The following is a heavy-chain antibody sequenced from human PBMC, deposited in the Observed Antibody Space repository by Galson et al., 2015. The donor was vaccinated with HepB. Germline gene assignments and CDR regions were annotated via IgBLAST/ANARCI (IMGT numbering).Heavy chain of an antibody. Sequence: SLRLSCAASGFTFSRHSMNWVRQAPGKGLGWISYISSSRSTIFYAHSVKGRFTISRDNANDSLYLEMTGLRVEDTAVYYCARDYGSDYADGSGYDYWGRGTLVTVSS. V-gene: IGHV3-48*01. CDR3: ARDYGSDYADGSGYDY. CDR2: ISSSRSTI. D-gene: IGHD3-22*01. J-gene: IGHJ4*01. CDR1: GFTFSRHS.